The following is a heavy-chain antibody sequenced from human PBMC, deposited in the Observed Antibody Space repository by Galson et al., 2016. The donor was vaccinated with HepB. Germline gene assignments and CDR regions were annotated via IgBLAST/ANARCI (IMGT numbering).Heavy chain of an antibody. CDR3: TREANDAFDI. V-gene: IGHV3-30-3*01. CDR2: SFHDEDYT. CDR1: GFTLSKYH. Sequence: SLRLSCAASGFTLSKYHMHWVRQAPGKGLEWVALSFHDEDYTYYPDSVKGRFTISRDNTKGTVYLHMNSLRDEDTAVHYCTREANDAFDIRGQGTMVTVSS. J-gene: IGHJ3*02.